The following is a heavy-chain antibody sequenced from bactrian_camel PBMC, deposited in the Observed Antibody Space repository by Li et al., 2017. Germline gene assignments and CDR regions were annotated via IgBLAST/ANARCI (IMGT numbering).Heavy chain of an antibody. Sequence: HVQLVESGGGSVQAGGSLRLACVSSGYSYPRNCLAWFRQSPEKAREGVAVLWGGDGSTYYSSSVKGRFTISQDNANMVYLQMNSLKPEDTAMYYCASSSAVCTDRMIYQVWMFNYWGQGAQVTVS. D-gene: IGHD3*01. CDR2: LWGGDGST. V-gene: IGHV3S63*01. CDR1: GYSYPRNC. J-gene: IGHJ4*01. CDR3: ASSSAVCTDRMIYQVWMFNY.